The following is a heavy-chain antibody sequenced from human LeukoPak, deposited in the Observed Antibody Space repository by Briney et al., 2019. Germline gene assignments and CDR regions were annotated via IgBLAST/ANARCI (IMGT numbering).Heavy chain of an antibody. CDR1: GFTFSTFT. CDR3: ARDGYSYGTNWYFDL. J-gene: IGHJ2*01. Sequence: GGCLRLSCAASGFTFSTFTMNWVRPAPGRGLEWVSSISSSSSYIYYADSVKGRFTISRDNAKNSLYLLMNSLRAEDTAVYYCARDGYSYGTNWYFDLWGRGTLVTVSS. CDR2: ISSSSSYI. V-gene: IGHV3-21*01. D-gene: IGHD5-18*01.